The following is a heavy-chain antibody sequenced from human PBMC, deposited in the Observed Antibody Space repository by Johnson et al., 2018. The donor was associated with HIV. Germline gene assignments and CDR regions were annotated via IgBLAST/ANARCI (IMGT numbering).Heavy chain of an antibody. Sequence: MLLVESGGGVVRPGGSLRLSCAAFEFTFDDYGMSWVRQGPGKGLEWVVRIKRKIDGGTTDYAAPVKGGFTISRDDSKNTLYLQMNSLKTEDTAVYYCTTGLPGATYDAFDIWGQGTMVTVSS. D-gene: IGHD5-12*01. CDR1: EFTFDDYG. J-gene: IGHJ3*02. CDR2: IKRKIDGGTT. V-gene: IGHV3-15*01. CDR3: TTGLPGATYDAFDI.